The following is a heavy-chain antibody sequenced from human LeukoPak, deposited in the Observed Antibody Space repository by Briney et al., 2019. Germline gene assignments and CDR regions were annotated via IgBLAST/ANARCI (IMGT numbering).Heavy chain of an antibody. CDR2: INPDSGDT. J-gene: IGHJ4*02. CDR3: ARSDTSGFGVGY. Sequence: ASVKVSCKASEYTFSVYHIHWVRQAPGQGLEWMAWINPDSGDTNSAQKFRGRVTMTRDTSISTAYMELARLRSDDTAVYYCARSDTSGFGVGYWGQGTLVTVSS. V-gene: IGHV1-2*02. D-gene: IGHD3-22*01. CDR1: EYTFSVYH.